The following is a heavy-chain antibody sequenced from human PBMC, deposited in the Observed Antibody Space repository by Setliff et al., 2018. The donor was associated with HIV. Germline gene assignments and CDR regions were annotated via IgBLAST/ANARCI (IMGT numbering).Heavy chain of an antibody. Sequence: GGSLRLSCAASGFTFRTNGMNWVRQAPGKGLEWVSSISSSSSYIYYADSVKGRFTISRDNSKNTLYLQMNSLRAEDTAVYYCAKDRITISAFDHWGQGTLVTVSS. D-gene: IGHD3-3*01. V-gene: IGHV3-21*04. CDR1: GFTFRTNG. CDR3: AKDRITISAFDH. CDR2: ISSSSSYI. J-gene: IGHJ4*02.